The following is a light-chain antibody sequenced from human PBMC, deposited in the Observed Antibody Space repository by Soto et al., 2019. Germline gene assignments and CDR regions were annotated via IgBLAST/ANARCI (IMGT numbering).Light chain of an antibody. CDR2: KTS. Sequence: DIQLTQSPSTLSASVGDRVTITCRASQSISSWLAWYQQKPGKAPNLLIYKTSNLESGVPSRFSGSGSGTEFTLTISSLQPDDFATYYCQYYNDYCWTFGQGTMLEIK. J-gene: IGKJ1*01. CDR3: QYYNDYCWT. CDR1: QSISSW. V-gene: IGKV1-5*03.